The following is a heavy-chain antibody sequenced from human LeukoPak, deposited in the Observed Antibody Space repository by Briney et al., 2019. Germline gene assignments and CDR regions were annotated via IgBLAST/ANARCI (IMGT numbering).Heavy chain of an antibody. CDR1: GYTFISYG. CDR3: AREVADIVATIGAFDI. CDR2: ISAYNGNT. V-gene: IGHV1-18*01. D-gene: IGHD5-12*01. Sequence: GASVKVSCKASGYTFISYGISWVRQAPGQGLEWMGWISAYNGNTNYAQKLQGRVTMTTDTSTSTAYMELRSLRSDDTAVYYCAREVADIVATIGAFDIWGQGTMVTVSS. J-gene: IGHJ3*02.